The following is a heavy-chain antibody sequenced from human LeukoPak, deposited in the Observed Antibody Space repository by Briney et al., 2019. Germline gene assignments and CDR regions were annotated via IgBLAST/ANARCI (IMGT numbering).Heavy chain of an antibody. CDR1: GFTFSSYD. D-gene: IGHD5-24*01. V-gene: IGHV3-13*04. Sequence: GGSLGLSCTASGFTFSSYDMHWVRQPTGEGLQWVSGIGTGGDTYYLGSVKGRFTISRENAKNSLYLQMNSLRAGDTAVYFCARGSNLGFEPWGQGTLVTVSS. CDR2: IGTGGDT. J-gene: IGHJ5*02. CDR3: ARGSNLGFEP.